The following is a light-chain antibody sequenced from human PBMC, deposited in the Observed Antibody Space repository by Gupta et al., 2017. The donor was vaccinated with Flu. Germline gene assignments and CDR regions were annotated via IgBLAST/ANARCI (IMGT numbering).Light chain of an antibody. J-gene: IGKJ1*01. CDR2: RAS. V-gene: IGKV1-5*03. CDR3: QQYNSYSWT. CDR1: QSISRY. Sequence: DIQMIQSPSTLSASVGDRVTITCRASQSISRYLAWYQQKPGRAPKLLIYRASTLESGVPSRFSGSGSGTEFTLTISSLQPDDFATYYCQQYNSYSWTFGQGTKVEIK.